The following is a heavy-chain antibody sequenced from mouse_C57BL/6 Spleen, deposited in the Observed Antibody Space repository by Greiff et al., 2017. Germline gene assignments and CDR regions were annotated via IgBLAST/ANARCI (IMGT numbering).Heavy chain of an antibody. CDR1: GYTFTSYW. Sequence: QVQLQQPGAELERPGSSVKLSCKASGYTFTSYWMHWVKQRPIQGLEWIGNIDPSDSETHYNQKFKDKATLTVDKSSSTAYMQLSSLTSEDSAVYYCARSRYGNLYAMDYWGQGTSVTVSS. CDR2: IDPSDSET. V-gene: IGHV1-52*01. D-gene: IGHD2-10*02. J-gene: IGHJ4*01. CDR3: ARSRYGNLYAMDY.